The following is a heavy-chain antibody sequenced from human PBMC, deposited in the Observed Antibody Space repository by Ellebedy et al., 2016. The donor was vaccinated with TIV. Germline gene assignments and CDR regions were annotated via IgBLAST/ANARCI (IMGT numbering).Heavy chain of an antibody. CDR2: IYWDDEK. D-gene: IGHD4-17*01. CDR3: ARSRYGDFSGDIDY. V-gene: IGHV2-5*02. J-gene: IGHJ4*02. CDR1: GFSLTSSGVG. Sequence: SGPTLVXPTQTLTLTCSFSGFSLTSSGVGVGWIRQPPGKALEWLAVIYWDDEKRYSPSLKSRLTITKDTSRNQVVLLMTNMDPVDTGTYYCARSRYGDFSGDIDYWGQGALVTVSS.